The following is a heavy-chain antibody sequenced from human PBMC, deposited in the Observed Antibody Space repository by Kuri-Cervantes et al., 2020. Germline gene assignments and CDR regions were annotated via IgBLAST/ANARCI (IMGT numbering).Heavy chain of an antibody. CDR2: ISGSSSYI. D-gene: IGHD3-3*01. CDR3: ARVKVDFWSGYYSDY. CDR1: AFTFSNYG. J-gene: IGHJ4*02. Sequence: LSLTCAASAFTFSNYGMNWVRQAPGKGLEWVSSISGSSSYIYYADSVKGRFTISRDNAKNLLYLQMNSLRPEDTAVYYRARVKVDFWSGYYSDYWGQGTPVTVSS. V-gene: IGHV3-21*06.